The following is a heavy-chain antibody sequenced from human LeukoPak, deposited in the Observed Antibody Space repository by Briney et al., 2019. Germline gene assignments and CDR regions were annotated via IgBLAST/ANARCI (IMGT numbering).Heavy chain of an antibody. Sequence: PGGSLRLSCAASGFTFSSYWMSWVRQAPGKGLEWVANIKQDGSEKYYVDSVKGRFTISRDNAKNSLYLQMNSLRAEDAAVYYCARHPPLYSSSWFYYFDCWGQGTLVTVSS. CDR2: IKQDGSEK. V-gene: IGHV3-7*01. D-gene: IGHD6-13*01. CDR3: ARHPPLYSSSWFYYFDC. J-gene: IGHJ4*02. CDR1: GFTFSSYW.